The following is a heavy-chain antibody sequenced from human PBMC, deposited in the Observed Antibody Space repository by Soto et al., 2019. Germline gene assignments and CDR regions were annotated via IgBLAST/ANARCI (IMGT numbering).Heavy chain of an antibody. CDR2: IIPIFGTA. CDR3: ARDSDYYGGNSGCSY. V-gene: IGHV1-69*01. Sequence: QVQLVQSGAEVKKPGSSVKVSCKASGGTFSSYAISWVRQAPGQGLEWMGGIIPIFGTANYAQKFQGRVTITADESTRTAYMELSSLRSEDTAVYYCARDSDYYGGNSGCSYWGQGTLVTVSS. CDR1: GGTFSSYA. J-gene: IGHJ4*02. D-gene: IGHD4-17*01.